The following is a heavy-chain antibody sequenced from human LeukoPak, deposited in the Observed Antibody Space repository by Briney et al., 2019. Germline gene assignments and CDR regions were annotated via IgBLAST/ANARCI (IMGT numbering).Heavy chain of an antibody. J-gene: IGHJ6*03. D-gene: IGHD3-10*01. CDR3: ARESYGSGSYYYYYMDV. CDR1: GFSFSSYA. V-gene: IGHV3-23*01. CDR2: ISGSGDNT. Sequence: PGGSLKLSCAASGFSFSSYAMSWVRQAPGKGLEWVSSISGSGDNTYYAESVKGRFTISRDNSKNTLYLQMNSLRAEDTAVYYCARESYGSGSYYYYYMDVWGKGTTVTVSS.